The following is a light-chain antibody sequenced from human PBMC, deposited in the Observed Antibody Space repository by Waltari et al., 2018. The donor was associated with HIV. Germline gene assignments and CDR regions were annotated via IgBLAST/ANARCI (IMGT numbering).Light chain of an antibody. V-gene: IGKV3-11*01. Sequence: EIVLTQSPATLSLSPGERATLSCRASQSVSSYLAWYQQKPGQAPRLLIYDASNRATGIPARCSGSGSGTDFTLIISSLEPEDFAVYYCQQRSNWRGFTFGPGTKVDIK. CDR1: QSVSSY. CDR2: DAS. CDR3: QQRSNWRGFT. J-gene: IGKJ3*01.